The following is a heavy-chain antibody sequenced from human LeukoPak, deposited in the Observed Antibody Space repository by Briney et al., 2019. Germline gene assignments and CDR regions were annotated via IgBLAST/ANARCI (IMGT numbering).Heavy chain of an antibody. D-gene: IGHD1-26*01. J-gene: IGHJ4*02. Sequence: SGGSLRLSCAASGFTFSSYAMSWVRQAPGKGLEWVSVISNSGSSTWYADSVKGRFTVSRDNAKNSLYLQMNSLRAEDTAVYYCARTAGAWDYWGQGTLVTVSS. CDR2: ISNSGSST. CDR3: ARTAGAWDY. V-gene: IGHV3-23*01. CDR1: GFTFSSYA.